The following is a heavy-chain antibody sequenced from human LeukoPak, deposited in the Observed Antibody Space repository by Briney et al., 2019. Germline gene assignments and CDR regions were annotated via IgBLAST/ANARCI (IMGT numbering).Heavy chain of an antibody. J-gene: IGHJ4*02. CDR2: INHSGST. V-gene: IGHV4-34*01. CDR3: ARGLHIVVVMFDY. CDR1: GGSFSGYY. Sequence: ASETLSLTCAVYGGSFSGYYWSWIRQPPGKGLEWIGEINHSGSTNYNPSLKSRVTISVDTSKNQFSLKLSSVTAADTAVYYCARGLHIVVVMFDYWGQGTLVTVSS. D-gene: IGHD3-22*01.